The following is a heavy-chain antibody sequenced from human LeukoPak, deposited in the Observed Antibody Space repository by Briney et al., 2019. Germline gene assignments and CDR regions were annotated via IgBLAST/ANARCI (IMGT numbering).Heavy chain of an antibody. Sequence: SETLSPTCTVSGGSISSGDYYWSWIRQPPGKCLEWIGYTYYSGSTYYNPSLKSRATISVDTSKNQFSLKLTSVTAADTAAYYCARPDYYDSRIDPWGQGALVPVSS. CDR3: ARPDYYDSRIDP. CDR1: GGSISSGDYY. D-gene: IGHD3-22*01. V-gene: IGHV4-30-4*01. CDR2: TYYSGST. J-gene: IGHJ5*02.